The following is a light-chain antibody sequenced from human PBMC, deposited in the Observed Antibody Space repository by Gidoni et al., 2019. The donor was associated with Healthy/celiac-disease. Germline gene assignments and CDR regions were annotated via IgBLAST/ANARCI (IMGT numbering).Light chain of an antibody. Sequence: DIQMTHSPSTLSASGGDRVTITCRASQSISSWLAWYQQKPGKAPKLLIYDASSFESGVPLRFSGSGSGTEFTLTISSLQPDDFATYYCQQYNSYPWTFGQGTKVEIK. CDR3: QQYNSYPWT. J-gene: IGKJ1*01. CDR1: QSISSW. CDR2: DAS. V-gene: IGKV1-5*01.